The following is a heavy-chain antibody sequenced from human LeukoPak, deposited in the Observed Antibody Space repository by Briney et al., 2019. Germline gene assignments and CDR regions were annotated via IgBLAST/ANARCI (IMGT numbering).Heavy chain of an antibody. D-gene: IGHD3-10*01. V-gene: IGHV3-23*01. CDR1: GFTFSSYA. CDR2: ISGSGGST. Sequence: PGGSLRLSCAASGFTFSSYAMSWVRQAPGKGLEWVSAISGSGGSTYYADSAKGRFTISRDNSMNTLYLQMNSLRAEDTAVYYCAKDYYGSGSYDTFDYWGQGTLVTVSS. J-gene: IGHJ4*02. CDR3: AKDYYGSGSYDTFDY.